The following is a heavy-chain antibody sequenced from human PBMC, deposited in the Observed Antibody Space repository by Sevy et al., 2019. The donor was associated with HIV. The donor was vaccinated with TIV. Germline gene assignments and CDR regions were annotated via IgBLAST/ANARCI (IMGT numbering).Heavy chain of an antibody. CDR3: AREGCTKPHDY. V-gene: IGHV3-23*01. Sequence: GGSLRLSCEASGFTFSKYSMSWVRQAPGKGLEWVSTFSFGCGRINYADSVKGRFTISRDDSKNTLYLQMNSLRAEDTAVYYCAREGCTKPHDYGGQGTRVTVSS. J-gene: IGHJ4*02. CDR1: GFTFSKYS. CDR2: FSFGCGRI. D-gene: IGHD2-8*01.